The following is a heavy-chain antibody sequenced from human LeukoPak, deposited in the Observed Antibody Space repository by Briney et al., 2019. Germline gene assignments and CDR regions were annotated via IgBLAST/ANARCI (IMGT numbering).Heavy chain of an antibody. CDR1: GGSISSNSYY. CDR2: IYYSGST. Sequence: PSETLSLTCAVSGGSISSNSYYWGWIRQPPGKGLEWIGSIYYSGSTYYKSSLKSRVTISLDTSKTQFSLVLRSVTAAQTSTYYCARVGYCSGGTCFPFLYYFDYWGHGTLVTVSP. V-gene: IGHV4-39*01. J-gene: IGHJ4*01. CDR3: ARVGYCSGGTCFPFLYYFDY. D-gene: IGHD2-15*01.